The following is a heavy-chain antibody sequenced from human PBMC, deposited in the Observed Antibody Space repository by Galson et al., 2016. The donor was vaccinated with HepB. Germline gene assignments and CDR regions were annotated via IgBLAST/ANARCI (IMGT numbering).Heavy chain of an antibody. CDR3: AREVTYGSGSLDGDY. J-gene: IGHJ4*02. V-gene: IGHV1-18*01. CDR2: ISGHNGDT. D-gene: IGHD3-10*01. CDR1: GYTFTSCG. Sequence: SVKVSCKASGYTFTSCGINWVRQAPGQGLEWMAWISGHNGDTKYAKKFQGRVTMTTDTSTTTAYMELRGLRSDDTAVYYCAREVTYGSGSLDGDYWGQGTLVTVSS.